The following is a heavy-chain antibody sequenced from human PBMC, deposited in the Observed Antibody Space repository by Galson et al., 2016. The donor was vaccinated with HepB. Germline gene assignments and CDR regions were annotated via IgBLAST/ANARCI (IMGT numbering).Heavy chain of an antibody. CDR3: TTGFTY. Sequence: TLSLTCTVSGGSITVDTYYWSWIRQPAGKGLEWFGRIYTSGRTNYNPPLDSRVTLSLDTSRNQFSLPLSSVTAADTAVYYCTTGFTYWGQGTLVTVSS. V-gene: IGHV4-61*02. CDR1: GGSITVDTYY. J-gene: IGHJ4*02. D-gene: IGHD7-27*01. CDR2: IYTSGRT.